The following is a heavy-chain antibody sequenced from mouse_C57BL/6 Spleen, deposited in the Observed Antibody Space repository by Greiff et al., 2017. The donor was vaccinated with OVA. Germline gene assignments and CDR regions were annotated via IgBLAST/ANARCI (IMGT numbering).Heavy chain of an antibody. CDR1: GFTFSSYA. CDR3: ARDNQGTGAMDY. CDR2: ISDGGSYT. D-gene: IGHD3-3*01. J-gene: IGHJ4*01. Sequence: EVKLVESGGGLVKHGGSLKLSCAASGFTFSSYAMSWVRQTPEKRLEWVATISDGGSYTYYPDNVKGRFTISRDNAKNNLYLQMSHLKSEDTAMYYCARDNQGTGAMDYWGQGTSVTVSS. V-gene: IGHV5-4*01.